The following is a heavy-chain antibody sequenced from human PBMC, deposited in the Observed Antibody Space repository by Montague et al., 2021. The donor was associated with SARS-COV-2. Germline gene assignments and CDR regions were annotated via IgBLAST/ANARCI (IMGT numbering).Heavy chain of an antibody. Sequence: SETLSLTCTVSGFSISTGYYWGWIRQPPGKGLEWIGSIYHSGSTYYNPXHKSRVTISVDTSKNQFSLKLSSVTAADTAVNYCASSYDSTGHVGYWGQGTLVTVSS. V-gene: IGHV4-38-2*02. CDR3: ASSYDSTGHVGY. J-gene: IGHJ4*02. CDR2: IYHSGST. CDR1: GFSISTGYY. D-gene: IGHD3-22*01.